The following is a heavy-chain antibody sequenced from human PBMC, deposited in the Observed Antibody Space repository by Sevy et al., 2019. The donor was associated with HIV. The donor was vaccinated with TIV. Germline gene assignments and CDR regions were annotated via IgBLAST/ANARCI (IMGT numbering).Heavy chain of an antibody. CDR3: ARPTPRIAPSSAAFFDY. J-gene: IGHJ4*02. CDR2: INGDGGSA. CDR1: GFPFSSFA. Sequence: GGSLRLSCAASGFPFSSFAMSWVRHIPGKGLEWVSTINGDGGSAYYADSAKGRFTLSRDNSNNTEFLQMNRLRDEDTAVYYCARPTPRIAPSSAAFFDYWGQGTLVTVSS. V-gene: IGHV3-23*01. D-gene: IGHD1-26*01.